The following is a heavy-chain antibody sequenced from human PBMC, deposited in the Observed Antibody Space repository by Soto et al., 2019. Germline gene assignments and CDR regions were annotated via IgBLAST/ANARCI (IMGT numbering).Heavy chain of an antibody. D-gene: IGHD3-16*01. Sequence: QVQLGQSGDEVKKPGASVKVSCKASGYIFVNYGIAWVRQAPGQGLEWMGWISPYNGNTHYATKVPGRLAMTTDTSTSTAYMGLGSLTSVDTAVYYCAMVDNYVTPTPQDVWGQGPTVTVSS. CDR2: ISPYNGNT. V-gene: IGHV1-18*01. CDR1: GYIFVNYG. CDR3: AMVDNYVTPTPQDV. J-gene: IGHJ6*02.